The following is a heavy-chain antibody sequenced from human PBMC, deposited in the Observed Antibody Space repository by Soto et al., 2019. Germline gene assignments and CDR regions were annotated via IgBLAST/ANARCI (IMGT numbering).Heavy chain of an antibody. V-gene: IGHV1-3*01. CDR1: GYTFTVYA. CDR3: VRDPPGNGFES. CDR2: INAGNGHT. J-gene: IGHJ5*01. Sequence: GASVKVSCKASGYTFTVYAIHWVRQAPGQRLEWMGWINAGNGHTKYSQKFQGRFTVSRDNAKNTLYLQMSSLRADDTAFYYCVRDPPGNGFESWGQGTLVTVSS.